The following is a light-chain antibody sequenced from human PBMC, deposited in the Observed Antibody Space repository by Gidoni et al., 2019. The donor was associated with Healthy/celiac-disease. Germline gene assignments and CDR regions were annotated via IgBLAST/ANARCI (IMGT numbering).Light chain of an antibody. Sequence: QSALPQPASVSGSPGQSITLPCTGTSSDVGSYNFVSWYQQHPGKAPKLMIYEVSKRPSGVSNRFSGSKSGNTASLTISGLQAEDEADYYCCSYAGSSIVVFGGGTKLTV. J-gene: IGLJ2*01. CDR2: EVS. V-gene: IGLV2-23*02. CDR1: SSDVGSYNF. CDR3: CSYAGSSIVV.